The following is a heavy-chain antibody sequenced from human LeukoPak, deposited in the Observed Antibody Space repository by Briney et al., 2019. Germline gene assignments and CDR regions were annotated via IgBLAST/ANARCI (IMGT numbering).Heavy chain of an antibody. CDR1: GGSISSGGYS. V-gene: IGHV4-30-2*01. CDR3: AGGYCSSTSCYDGYYYYGMDV. D-gene: IGHD2-2*01. Sequence: PSQTLSLTCAVSGGSISSGGYSWSWIRQPPGKGLEWIGYIYHSGSTYYNPSLKSRVTISVDRSKNQFSLKLSSATAADTAVYYCAGGYCSSTSCYDGYYYYGMDVWGKGTTVTVSS. J-gene: IGHJ6*04. CDR2: IYHSGST.